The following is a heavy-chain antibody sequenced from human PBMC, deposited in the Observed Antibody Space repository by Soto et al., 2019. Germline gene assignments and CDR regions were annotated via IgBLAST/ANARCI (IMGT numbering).Heavy chain of an antibody. D-gene: IGHD3-10*01. V-gene: IGHV3-30-3*01. CDR2: ISYDGSNK. CDR3: ARAYGGDYFDY. J-gene: IGHJ4*02. CDR1: GFTFSSYA. Sequence: QVQLVESGGGVVQPGRSLRLSCAASGFTFSSYAMHWVRQAPGKGLEWVAVISYDGSNKYYADSVKGRFTISRDNSKNTLDLQMNSLRAEDPAVYYCARAYGGDYFDYWGQGTLVTVSS.